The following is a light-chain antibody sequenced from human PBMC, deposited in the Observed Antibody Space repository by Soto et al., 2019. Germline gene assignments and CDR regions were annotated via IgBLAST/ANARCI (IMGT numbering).Light chain of an antibody. V-gene: IGKV3D-20*01. Sequence: EIVLTQSPATLSLSPGEGATLSCGASQSVSNNYLAWYQQKPGLAPRLLIDDASSRATGIPDRFSGSGSGTDVTLTISRREPEDFAGYYCQQYGRSPATFGQGTKVEIK. CDR1: QSVSNNY. CDR2: DAS. CDR3: QQYGRSPAT. J-gene: IGKJ1*01.